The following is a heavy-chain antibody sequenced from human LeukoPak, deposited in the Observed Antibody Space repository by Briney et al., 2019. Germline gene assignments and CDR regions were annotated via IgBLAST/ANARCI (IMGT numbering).Heavy chain of an antibody. Sequence: SETLSLTRTVSGGSISSSSYYWGWIRQPPGKGLEWIGSIYYSGSTYYNPSLKSRVTISVDTSKNQFSLKLSSVTAADTAVYYCARASSSGWLNWFDPWGQGTLVTVSS. J-gene: IGHJ5*02. D-gene: IGHD6-19*01. CDR2: IYYSGST. CDR1: GGSISSSSYY. CDR3: ARASSSGWLNWFDP. V-gene: IGHV4-39*07.